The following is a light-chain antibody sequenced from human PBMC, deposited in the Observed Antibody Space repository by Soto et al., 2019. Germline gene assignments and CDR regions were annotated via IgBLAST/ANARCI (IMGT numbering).Light chain of an antibody. Sequence: DIQMTQSPSSLVAPVGDRVTITCRASQSISSYLNWFQQKPGKAPKLLIYAASSLQSGVPSRFSGSGSGTDFTLTVGSLQPEDFVTYYCQQGYSTPITFGQGTRLEIK. CDR3: QQGYSTPIT. CDR2: AAS. V-gene: IGKV1-39*01. J-gene: IGKJ5*01. CDR1: QSISSY.